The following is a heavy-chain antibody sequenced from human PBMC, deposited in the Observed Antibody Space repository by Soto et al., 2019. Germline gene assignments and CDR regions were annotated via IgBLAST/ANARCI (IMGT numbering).Heavy chain of an antibody. CDR3: ARDFSSSADGFDY. J-gene: IGHJ4*02. Sequence: QVQLVQSGAEVKKPGASVKVSCKASGYTFTDNYIHWVRQAPGHGLEWMGWINPNTGGTNYAQKFQGRVTMTRDTSFTTAYMELSRLRSDDTAVYYCARDFSSSADGFDYWGQGTLVTVSS. CDR2: INPNTGGT. D-gene: IGHD6-6*01. V-gene: IGHV1-2*02. CDR1: GYTFTDNY.